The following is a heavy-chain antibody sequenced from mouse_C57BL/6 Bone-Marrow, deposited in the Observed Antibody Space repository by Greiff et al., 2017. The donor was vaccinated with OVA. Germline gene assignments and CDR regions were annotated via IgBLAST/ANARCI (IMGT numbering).Heavy chain of an antibody. CDR1: GYTFTSYW. V-gene: IGHV1-50*01. Sequence: QVQLQQPGAELVKPGASVKLSCKASGYTFTSYWMQWVKQRPGQGLEWIGEIDPSDSYNNYNQKFKGKATVTVDTSSSTAYMQLSSLTSEDSAVYYCARENYYGSSYAMDYWGQGTSVTVSS. CDR3: ARENYYGSSYAMDY. J-gene: IGHJ4*01. D-gene: IGHD1-1*01. CDR2: IDPSDSYN.